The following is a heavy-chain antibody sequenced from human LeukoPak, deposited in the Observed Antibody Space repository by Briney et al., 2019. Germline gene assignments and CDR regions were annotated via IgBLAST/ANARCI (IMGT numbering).Heavy chain of an antibody. D-gene: IGHD2-15*01. V-gene: IGHV1-2*02. CDR2: IHPNSGGT. CDR3: ASGCRLRSCDRALDS. CDR1: RYTFTGYY. J-gene: IGHJ5*01. Sequence: GSSVKVSCKASRYTFTGYYMHWVRQAPGQGVEWMGWIHPNSGGTNYAQMFQGRVTMTRDTSISTAHMELSSLRSADTAVYYCASGCRLRSCDRALDSWGKGTLVTVSS.